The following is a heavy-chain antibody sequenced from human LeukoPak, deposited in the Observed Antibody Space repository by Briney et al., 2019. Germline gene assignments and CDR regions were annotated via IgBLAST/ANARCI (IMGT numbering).Heavy chain of an antibody. V-gene: IGHV3-33*01. J-gene: IGHJ4*02. CDR1: GFTFSNYD. CDR2: IWYDGSNK. D-gene: IGHD2-8*01. CDR3: ARDPGGVVYFDY. Sequence: GGSLRLSCAVSGFTFSNYDMHWVRQAPGKGLEWVAVIWYDGSNKYYADSVKGRSTISRDNSKNTLYLQMNTLRAEDTAVYYCARDPGGVVYFDYWGRRTLVTVS.